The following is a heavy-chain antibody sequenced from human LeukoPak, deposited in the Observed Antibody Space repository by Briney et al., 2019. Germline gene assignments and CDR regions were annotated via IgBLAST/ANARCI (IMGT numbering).Heavy chain of an antibody. CDR3: AKGPTSFGVVIYFDY. CDR1: GFTFSSYW. CDR2: IKQDGSEK. V-gene: IGHV3-7*03. Sequence: GGSLRLSCAASGFTFSSYWMSWVRQAPGKGLEWVANIKQDGSEKYYVDSVKGRFTISRDNSKNTLYLQMNSLRAEDTAVYYCAKGPTSFGVVIYFDYWGQGTLVTVSS. J-gene: IGHJ4*02. D-gene: IGHD3-3*01.